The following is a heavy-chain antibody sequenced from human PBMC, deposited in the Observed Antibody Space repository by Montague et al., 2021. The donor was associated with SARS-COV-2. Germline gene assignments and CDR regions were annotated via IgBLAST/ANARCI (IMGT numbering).Heavy chain of an antibody. CDR3: ARRPTGYPNWFDS. V-gene: IGHV4-39*01. D-gene: IGHD3-9*01. J-gene: IGHJ5*01. Sequence: SETLSLTCTVSGGSITTFPYNTCWLRRPPGDVLEWIATISYSGTTYYSPFHQRRATLSMDMSTHQFSLWLTSVTAADTAVYFCARRPTGYPNWFDSWGQGTSVIVSS. CDR2: ISYSGTT. CDR1: GGSITTFPYN.